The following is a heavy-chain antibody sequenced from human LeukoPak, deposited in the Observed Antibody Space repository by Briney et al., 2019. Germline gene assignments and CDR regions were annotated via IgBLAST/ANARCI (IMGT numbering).Heavy chain of an antibody. CDR2: ISSSSSYI. V-gene: IGHV3-21*04. Sequence: GGSLRPSCAASGFTFSSYSMNWVRQAPGKGLELVSSISSSSSYIYYADSVKGRFTISRDNSKNTLYLQVNSLRAEDTAVYYCARDGIQLWGYFDYWGQGTLVTVSS. D-gene: IGHD5-18*01. CDR1: GFTFSSYS. J-gene: IGHJ4*02. CDR3: ARDGIQLWGYFDY.